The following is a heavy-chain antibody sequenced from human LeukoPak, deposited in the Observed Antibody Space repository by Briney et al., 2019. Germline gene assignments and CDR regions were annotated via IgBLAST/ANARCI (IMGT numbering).Heavy chain of an antibody. V-gene: IGHV4-30-4*07. CDR2: IYNSGST. Sequence: SQTLSLTCAVSGGSISSGGYSWNWIRQPPGKGLEWIGFIYNSGSTSYNPSLKSRVTMSVDTSKNQFSLKLSSVTAADTAVYYCEAYPYCSGGSCYSSIDYWGQGTLVTVSS. J-gene: IGHJ4*02. CDR1: GGSISSGGYS. CDR3: EAYPYCSGGSCYSSIDY. D-gene: IGHD2-15*01.